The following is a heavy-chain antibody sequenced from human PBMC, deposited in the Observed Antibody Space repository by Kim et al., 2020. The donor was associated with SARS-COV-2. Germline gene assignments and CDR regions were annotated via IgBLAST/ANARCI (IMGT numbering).Heavy chain of an antibody. CDR1: GFTFSIFA. J-gene: IGHJ4*02. CDR2: IRSDGSNK. CDR3: ARNYGSGIQPGDY. V-gene: IGHV3-33*01. Sequence: GGSLRLSCAASGFTFSIFAMHWVRQAPGKGLEWVSVIRSDGSNKYYADSVKGRFTISRDNSQNTLYLQMNSLRAEDTAIYYCARNYGSGIQPGDYWGQGTLVTVSS. D-gene: IGHD3-10*01.